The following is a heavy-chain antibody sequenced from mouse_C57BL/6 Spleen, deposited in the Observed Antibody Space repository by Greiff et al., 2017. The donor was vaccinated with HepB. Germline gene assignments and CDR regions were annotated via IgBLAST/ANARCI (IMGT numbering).Heavy chain of an antibody. CDR1: GYTFTSYW. V-gene: IGHV1-59*01. D-gene: IGHD1-1*01. Sequence: QVQLQQPGAELVRPGTSVKLSCKASGYTFTSYWMHWVKQRPGQGLEWIGVIDPSDSYPNYNQKFKGKATLTVDTSSSTAYMQLSSLTSEDSAVYYCARCYYGSSYPLDYWGQGTTLTVSS. CDR2: IDPSDSYP. CDR3: ARCYYGSSYPLDY. J-gene: IGHJ2*01.